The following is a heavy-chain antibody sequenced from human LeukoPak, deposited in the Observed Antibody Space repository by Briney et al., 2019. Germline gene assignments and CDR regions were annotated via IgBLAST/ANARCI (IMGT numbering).Heavy chain of an antibody. Sequence: GGSLRLSCAASGFTFSSYWMSWVRQAPGKGLEWVANIKQDGSEKYYVDSVKGRSTISRDNAKNSLYLQMNSLRAEDTAVYYCARVRVDPVWGAISGMEVWGQGTTVTV. CDR1: GFTFSSYW. V-gene: IGHV3-7*01. D-gene: IGHD3-16*01. CDR3: ARVRVDPVWGAISGMEV. CDR2: IKQDGSEK. J-gene: IGHJ6*02.